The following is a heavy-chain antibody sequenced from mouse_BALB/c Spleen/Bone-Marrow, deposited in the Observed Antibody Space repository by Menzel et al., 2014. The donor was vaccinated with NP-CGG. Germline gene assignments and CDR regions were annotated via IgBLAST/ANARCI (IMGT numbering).Heavy chain of an antibody. Sequence: EVQVVESGPSLVKPSQTLSFPCSVTGDSITSGHWNWFRKFPGNKLEYMGYISYSGSTYYNPSLKSRISITRDTSKNQYNLQLNSVTTEDTATYYCARILLRSYAMDYWGQGTSGTGSS. V-gene: IGHV3-8*02. CDR2: ISYSGST. CDR3: ARILLRSYAMDY. CDR1: GDSITSGH. D-gene: IGHD1-1*01. J-gene: IGHJ4*01.